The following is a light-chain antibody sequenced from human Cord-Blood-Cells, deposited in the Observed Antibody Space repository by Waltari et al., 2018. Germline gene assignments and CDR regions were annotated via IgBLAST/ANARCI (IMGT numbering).Light chain of an antibody. V-gene: IGLV2-23*02. Sequence: VSGSPGQSITISCTGTSSDVGSYNLVSWYQQHPGKAPKLMIYEVIKRPSGVSNRFSGSKSGNTASLTISGLQAEDEADYYCCSYAGSSTLVFGVGTKLTVL. CDR1: SSDVGSYNL. J-gene: IGLJ2*01. CDR3: CSYAGSSTLV. CDR2: EVI.